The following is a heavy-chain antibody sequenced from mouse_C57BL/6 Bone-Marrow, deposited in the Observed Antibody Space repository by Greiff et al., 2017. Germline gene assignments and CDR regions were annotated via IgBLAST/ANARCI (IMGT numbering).Heavy chain of an antibody. D-gene: IGHD2-4*01. V-gene: IGHV10-3*01. CDR3: WRDDDYDSWFAY. CDR2: IRSKSSNYAT. CDR1: GFTFNTYA. J-gene: IGHJ3*01. Sequence: DVKLVESGGGLVQPKGSLKLSCAASGFTFNTYAMHWVRQAPGKGLEWVARIRSKSSNYATYYDDSVKDRFTISRDDSQSMLYLQMNNLKTEDTAVYCGWRDDDYDSWFAYWGQGTLVTVSA.